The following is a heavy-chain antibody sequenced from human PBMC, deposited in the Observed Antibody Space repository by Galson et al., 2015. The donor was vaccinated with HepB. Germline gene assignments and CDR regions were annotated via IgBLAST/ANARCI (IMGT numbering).Heavy chain of an antibody. V-gene: IGHV4-39*01. CDR2: IFNAGNT. D-gene: IGHD3-22*01. Sequence: SETLSLTCNVSGVSMSRSGYFCGWIRQPPGKGLEWIGSIFNAGNTYSSPSLEGRVTLIVDASKNQVSLKLSSVTAADTAVYYCAVSVNSYSDNSGYYSHPYDFWGPGILVTVSS. CDR3: AVSVNSYSDNSGYYSHPYDF. J-gene: IGHJ4*02. CDR1: GVSMSRSGYF.